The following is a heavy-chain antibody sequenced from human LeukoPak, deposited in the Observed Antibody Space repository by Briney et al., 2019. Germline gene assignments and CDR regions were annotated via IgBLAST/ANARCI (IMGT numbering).Heavy chain of an antibody. V-gene: IGHV3-30-3*01. CDR3: ARDRGYYGSGSSTDY. D-gene: IGHD3-10*01. CDR1: GVTFSSYA. CDR2: ISYDGSNK. Sequence: GGSLRLSCAATGVTFSSYAMHWVRQAPGKGLEWVAVISYDGSNKYYADSVKGRFTISRDNSKNTLYLQMNSLRAEDTAVYYCARDRGYYGSGSSTDYWGQGTLVTVSS. J-gene: IGHJ4*02.